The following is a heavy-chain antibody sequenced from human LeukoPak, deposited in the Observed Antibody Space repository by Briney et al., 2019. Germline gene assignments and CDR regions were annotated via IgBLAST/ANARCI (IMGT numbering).Heavy chain of an antibody. V-gene: IGHV3-66*01. J-gene: IGHJ4*02. CDR1: GFTVSSNY. CDR2: IYSGGST. D-gene: IGHD4-17*01. CDR3: ARDGATTVTTPSFDY. Sequence: GGSLRLSCAASGFTVSSNYMSWVRQAPGKGLEWVSVIYSGGSTYYADSVKGRFTISRDNAKNSLYLQMNSLRAEDTAVYYCARDGATTVTTPSFDYWGQGTLVTVSS.